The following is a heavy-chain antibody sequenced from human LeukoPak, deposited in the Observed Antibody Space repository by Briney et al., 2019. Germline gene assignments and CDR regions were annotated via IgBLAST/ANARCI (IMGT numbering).Heavy chain of an antibody. V-gene: IGHV3-30*18. Sequence: GGSLRLSCAASGFTFSSYGMHWVRQAPGKGLEWVAVISYDGSNKYYADSVKGRFTISRDNSKNTLYLQVNSLRAEDTAVYYCAKDAYDSSGYYYRYWGQGTLVTVSS. J-gene: IGHJ4*02. CDR3: AKDAYDSSGYYYRY. CDR2: ISYDGSNK. CDR1: GFTFSSYG. D-gene: IGHD3-22*01.